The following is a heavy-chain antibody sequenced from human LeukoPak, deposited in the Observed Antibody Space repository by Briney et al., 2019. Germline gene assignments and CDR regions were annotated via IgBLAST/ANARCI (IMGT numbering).Heavy chain of an antibody. CDR3: ARVLPYGSGTYWFDP. J-gene: IGHJ5*02. V-gene: IGHV1-2*02. D-gene: IGHD3-10*01. CDR1: GYTFTGYY. Sequence: ASVKVPCKASGYTFTGYYMHWVRQAPGQGLEWMGWINPNSGGTNYAQKFQGRVTMTRDTSISTAYMELSRLRSDDTAVYYCARVLPYGSGTYWFDPWGQGTLVIVSS. CDR2: INPNSGGT.